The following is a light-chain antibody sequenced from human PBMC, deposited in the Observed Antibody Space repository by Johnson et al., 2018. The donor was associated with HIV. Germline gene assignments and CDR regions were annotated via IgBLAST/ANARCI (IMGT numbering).Light chain of an antibody. CDR1: VSNIESYF. J-gene: IGLJ1*01. CDR2: EDN. Sequence: QFVLTQPPSVSAAPGQTVNISCSGNVSNIESYFVSWYQQLPGAAPTLLIYEDNKRPSGIPDRFSGSKSGATATLGIPGLPTGADADYYCGIWDASLSPLYVFGTGTTITVL. V-gene: IGLV1-51*02. CDR3: GIWDASLSPLYV.